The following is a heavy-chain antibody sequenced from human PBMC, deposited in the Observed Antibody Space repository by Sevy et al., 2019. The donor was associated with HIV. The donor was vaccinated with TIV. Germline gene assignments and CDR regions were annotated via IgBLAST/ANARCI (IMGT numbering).Heavy chain of an antibody. CDR1: GASISSGHW. CDR2: VYHIGST. J-gene: IGHJ4*01. D-gene: IGHD3-22*01. V-gene: IGHV4-4*02. Sequence: SETLSLNCAVSGASISSGHWWSWVRQSPGRGLEWIGEVYHIGSTNYNPSLKSRLTISVDKSMKHFSLRMASVTAADTAVYYCARGGLYYDNSHFYPFDHWGHGALVTVSS. CDR3: ARGGLYYDNSHFYPFDH.